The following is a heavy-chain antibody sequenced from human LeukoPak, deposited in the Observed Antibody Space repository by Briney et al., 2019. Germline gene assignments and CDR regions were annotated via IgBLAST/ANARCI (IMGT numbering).Heavy chain of an antibody. D-gene: IGHD2-21*02. CDR2: ISSSGSTI. J-gene: IGHJ3*02. CDR1: GFTFSNYW. V-gene: IGHV3-48*01. Sequence: GGSLRLSCAASGFTFSNYWMSWVRQTPGKGLEWVSYISSSGSTIYYADSVKGRFTISRDNSKNTLYLQMNSLRAEDTAVYYCAGGIVVVTDAFDIWGQGTMVTVSS. CDR3: AGGIVVVTDAFDI.